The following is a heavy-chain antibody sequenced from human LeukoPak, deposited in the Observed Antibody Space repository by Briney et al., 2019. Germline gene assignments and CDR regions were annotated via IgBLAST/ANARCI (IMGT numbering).Heavy chain of an antibody. CDR3: AKDRVAAAGTGGNWFDP. D-gene: IGHD6-13*01. J-gene: IGHJ5*02. CDR2: ISYDGSNK. CDR1: GFTFSSYG. V-gene: IGHV3-30*18. Sequence: GGSLRLSCATSGFTFSSYGMHWVRQAPGKGLEWVAVISYDGSNKYYADSVKGRFTISRDNSKNTLYLQMNSLRAEDTAVYYCAKDRVAAAGTGGNWFDPWGQGTLVTVSS.